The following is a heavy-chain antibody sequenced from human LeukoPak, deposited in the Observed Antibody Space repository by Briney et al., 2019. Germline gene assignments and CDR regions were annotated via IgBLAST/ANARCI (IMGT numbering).Heavy chain of an antibody. Sequence: SETLSLTCTVSGYSISSNYFWGWIRQPPGKGLEWIGSIHHSGSTYYNPPLKSRVTISVDTSKNQFSLKLSSVTAADTALYNCAGSPRTYEDYMDVWGKGTTVTVSS. D-gene: IGHD3-22*01. CDR2: IHHSGST. V-gene: IGHV4-38-2*02. J-gene: IGHJ6*03. CDR3: AGSPRTYEDYMDV. CDR1: GYSISSNYF.